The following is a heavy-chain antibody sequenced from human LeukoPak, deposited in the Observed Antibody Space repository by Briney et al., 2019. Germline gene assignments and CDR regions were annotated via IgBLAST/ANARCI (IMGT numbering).Heavy chain of an antibody. V-gene: IGHV1-3*01. D-gene: IGHD3-9*01. CDR1: GYTFTSYA. J-gene: IGHJ4*02. Sequence: ASVKVSCKASGYTFTSYAMHWVRQAPGQRLEWMGWINAGNGNTKYSQKFQGRVTVTRDTSASTAYMELSSLRSEDTAVYYCARSDVLRYFDWPQHFDYWGQGTLVTVSS. CDR3: ARSDVLRYFDWPQHFDY. CDR2: INAGNGNT.